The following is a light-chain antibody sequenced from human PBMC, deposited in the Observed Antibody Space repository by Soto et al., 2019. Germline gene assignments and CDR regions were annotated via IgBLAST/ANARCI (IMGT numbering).Light chain of an antibody. CDR2: GAS. Sequence: EIVMTQSPATLSVSPGERATLSCRASQSVSSNLAWYQQKPGQAPRLLIYGASTRATGIPARFSGSGSGTEFTLTISSLQSEDFAVYYCQQYHTTPFTFGPGTEVNIK. V-gene: IGKV3-15*01. J-gene: IGKJ3*01. CDR3: QQYHTTPFT. CDR1: QSVSSN.